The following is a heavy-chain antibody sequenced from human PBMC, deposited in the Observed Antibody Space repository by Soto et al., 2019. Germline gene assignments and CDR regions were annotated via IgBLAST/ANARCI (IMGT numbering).Heavy chain of an antibody. V-gene: IGHV3-74*01. D-gene: IGHD3-10*01. CDR3: ARDPPGDGSGSYYRNYYGMDV. CDR1: GLTFSSYW. CDR2: INSDGSST. J-gene: IGHJ6*02. Sequence: SCAASGLTFSSYWMHGVRQGQGKGLVWVSRINSDGSSTSYADSVKGRFTISRDNAKNTLYLQMNSLRAEDTAVYYCARDPPGDGSGSYYRNYYGMDVWGQGTTVTVS.